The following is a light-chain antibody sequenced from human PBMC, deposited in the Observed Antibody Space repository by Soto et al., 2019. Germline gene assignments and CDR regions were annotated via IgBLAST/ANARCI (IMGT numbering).Light chain of an antibody. V-gene: IGKV1-5*03. J-gene: IGKJ1*01. CDR1: QSINSW. CDR2: KAS. Sequence: DIQMTQSPSTLSASVGDRVTITCRASQSINSWLAWYQQKPGKAPNLLIYKASNLESGVQSRFSGSGSGTEFTLTISSLQPDDFATYYCQQYSTYSRTFGQGTKVEIK. CDR3: QQYSTYSRT.